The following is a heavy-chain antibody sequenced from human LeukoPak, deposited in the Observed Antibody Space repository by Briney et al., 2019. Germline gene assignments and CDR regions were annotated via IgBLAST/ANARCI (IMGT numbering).Heavy chain of an antibody. Sequence: PSETLSLTCTVSGGSINSYYWSWIRQPPGKGLEWIGYIYSSGSTNYNPSLKSRVTISVDTSKNQFSLRLSSVTAADTAVYYCARHGVPRYSYNWYGYWGQGTLVTVSS. CDR3: ARHGVPRYSYNWYGY. D-gene: IGHD5-12*01. J-gene: IGHJ5*01. CDR1: GGSINSYY. V-gene: IGHV4-4*09. CDR2: IYSSGST.